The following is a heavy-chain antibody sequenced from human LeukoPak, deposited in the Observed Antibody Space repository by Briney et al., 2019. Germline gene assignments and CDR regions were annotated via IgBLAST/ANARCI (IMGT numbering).Heavy chain of an antibody. CDR3: AKDGGLWVSAHWGDS. D-gene: IGHD7-27*01. CDR1: GFTFSSYT. CDR2: ITTSDGNT. J-gene: IGHJ4*02. V-gene: IGHV3-23*01. Sequence: GGSLRLSCAASGFTFSSYTMSWVRQAPGKGLEWVSIITTSDGNTYYADSVKGRFTVSRDNSKNTLFLQMNSLRAEDTAVYYCAKDGGLWVSAHWGDSWGRGTLVTVSS.